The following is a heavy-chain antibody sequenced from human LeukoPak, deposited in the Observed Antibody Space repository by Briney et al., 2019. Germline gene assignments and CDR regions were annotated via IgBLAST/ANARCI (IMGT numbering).Heavy chain of an antibody. CDR1: GFTFSSYG. CDR3: AKSAISSSWYNYFDF. V-gene: IGHV3-30*18. Sequence: GGSLRLSCAASGFTFSSYGMHWVRQAPGKGLEWVAVISYDGSNKYYADSVKGRFTISRDNSKNTLYLQMNSLRAEDTAVYYCAKSAISSSWYNYFDFWGQGTLVTVSS. J-gene: IGHJ4*02. CDR2: ISYDGSNK. D-gene: IGHD6-13*01.